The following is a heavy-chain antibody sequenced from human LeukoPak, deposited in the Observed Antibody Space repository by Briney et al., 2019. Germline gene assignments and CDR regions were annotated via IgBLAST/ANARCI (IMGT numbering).Heavy chain of an antibody. CDR2: INHSGST. Sequence: SETLSLTCAVYGGSFSGYYWSWIRQPPGKGLEWIGEINHSGSTNYNPSLKSRVTISVDTSKNQFSLKLSSVTAADTAVYYCARETPAGYFDYWGQRTLVTVSS. D-gene: IGHD6-19*01. CDR1: GGSFSGYY. CDR3: ARETPAGYFDY. J-gene: IGHJ4*02. V-gene: IGHV4-34*01.